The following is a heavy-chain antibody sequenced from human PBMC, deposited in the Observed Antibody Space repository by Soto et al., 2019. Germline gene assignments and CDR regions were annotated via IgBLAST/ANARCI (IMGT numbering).Heavy chain of an antibody. CDR1: GYTFTSYA. Sequence: GASVKVSCKASGYTFTSYAISWVRQAPGQGLEWMGGIIPIFGTANYAQKFQGRVTITADESTSTAYMELSSLRSEDTAVYYCARGGEDYYYYGMDVWGQGTTVTVSS. J-gene: IGHJ6*02. CDR3: ARGGEDYYYYGMDV. V-gene: IGHV1-69*13. D-gene: IGHD3-10*01. CDR2: IIPIFGTA.